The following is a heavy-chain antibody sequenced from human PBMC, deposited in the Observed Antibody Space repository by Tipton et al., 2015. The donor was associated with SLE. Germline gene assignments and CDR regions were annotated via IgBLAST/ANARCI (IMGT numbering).Heavy chain of an antibody. Sequence: GLVKPSQTLSLTCAISGDSVSSNSAAWNWIRQSPSRGLEWLGRTYYRSKWYNDYAVSVKSRITINPDTSQNQFSLQLNSVTAADTAVYYCARHVYNYGPYYFDYWGQGTLVTVSS. CDR2: TYYRSKWYN. D-gene: IGHD5-18*01. J-gene: IGHJ4*02. CDR1: GDSVSSNSAA. CDR3: ARHVYNYGPYYFDY. V-gene: IGHV6-1*01.